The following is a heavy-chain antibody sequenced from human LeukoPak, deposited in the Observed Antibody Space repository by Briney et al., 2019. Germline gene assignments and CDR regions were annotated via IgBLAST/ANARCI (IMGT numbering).Heavy chain of an antibody. V-gene: IGHV3-48*02. CDR3: ASSNGALDI. Sequence: PGGSLRLSCAASGFTFSPYSMNWVRQAPGKGLEWISYITGSSSTIYYADSVKGRSTISRDNAKNLLYLQMNSLRDEDTAVYYCASSNGALDIWGQGTMVTVSS. CDR2: ITGSSSTI. J-gene: IGHJ3*02. D-gene: IGHD2-8*01. CDR1: GFTFSPYS.